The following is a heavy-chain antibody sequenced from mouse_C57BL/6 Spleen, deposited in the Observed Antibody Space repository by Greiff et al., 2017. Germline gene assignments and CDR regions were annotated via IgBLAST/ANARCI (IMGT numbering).Heavy chain of an antibody. J-gene: IGHJ4*01. V-gene: IGHV1-26*01. D-gene: IGHD2-2*01. CDR2: INPNNGGT. CDR1: GYTFTDYY. CDR3: ARTVYYGYDGGLYYAMDY. Sequence: EVQLQQSGPELVKPGASVKIPCKASGYTFTDYYMNWVKQSHGKSLEWIGDINPNNGGTSYNQKFKGKATLTVDKSSSTAYMELRSLTSEDSAVYYCARTVYYGYDGGLYYAMDYWGQGTSVTVSS.